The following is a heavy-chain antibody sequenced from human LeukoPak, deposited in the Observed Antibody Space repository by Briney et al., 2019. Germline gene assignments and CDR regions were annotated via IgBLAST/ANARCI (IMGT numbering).Heavy chain of an antibody. D-gene: IGHD2-15*01. CDR2: IWYDGSNK. Sequence: GGSLRLSCAASGFTFSSYGMHWVRQAPGKGLEWVSVIWYDGSNKYYADSVKGRFTISRDDSKNALYLQMNSLRAEDTAVYYCARDQAANYYYGMDVWGKGTTVTVSS. CDR1: GFTFSSYG. V-gene: IGHV3-33*01. J-gene: IGHJ6*04. CDR3: ARDQAANYYYGMDV.